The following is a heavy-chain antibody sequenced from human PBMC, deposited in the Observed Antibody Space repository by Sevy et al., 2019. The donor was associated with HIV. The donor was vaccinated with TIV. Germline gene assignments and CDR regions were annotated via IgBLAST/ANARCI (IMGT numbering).Heavy chain of an antibody. CDR1: GFTFSDYY. J-gene: IGHJ4*02. Sequence: GGSLRISCAASGFTFSDYYMSWIRQSPGKGLEWVSYIDSSDSFMFYADSVKGRFTISRYNAKNSLYLQMNSLRDEDTAIYYCARERESSPRYYHDNSGYYPDYWGQGTLVTVSS. CDR3: ARERESSPRYYHDNSGYYPDY. D-gene: IGHD3-22*01. CDR2: IDSSDSFM. V-gene: IGHV3-11*01.